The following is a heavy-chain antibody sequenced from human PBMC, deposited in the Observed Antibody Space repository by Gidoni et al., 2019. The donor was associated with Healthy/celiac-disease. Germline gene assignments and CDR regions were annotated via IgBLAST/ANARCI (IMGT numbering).Heavy chain of an antibody. CDR1: GFTFSSYG. Sequence: QVQLVESGGGVVQPGRSLRPSCSPSGFTFSSYGMHWVRQAPGKGLEWVAVISYDGSNKYYADSVKGRFTISRDNSKNTLYLQMNSLRAEDTAVYYCAKAHYDFWSGPLDYWGQGTLVTVSS. V-gene: IGHV3-30*18. CDR2: ISYDGSNK. CDR3: AKAHYDFWSGPLDY. J-gene: IGHJ4*02. D-gene: IGHD3-3*01.